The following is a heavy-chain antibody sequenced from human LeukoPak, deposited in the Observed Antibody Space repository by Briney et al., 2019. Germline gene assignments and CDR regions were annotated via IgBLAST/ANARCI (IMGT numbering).Heavy chain of an antibody. CDR3: AKDTDSTSSHGMDV. D-gene: IGHD2-2*01. J-gene: IGHJ6*02. Sequence: GGSLRLSCAVSGFTFDDYVMHWVRQAPGKGLEWVSGISWKSGSIGYADSVKGRFTISRDNAKNSLYLQMNSLRAEDTALYYYAKDTDSTSSHGMDVWGQGTTVTVSS. CDR1: GFTFDDYV. CDR2: ISWKSGSI. V-gene: IGHV3-9*01.